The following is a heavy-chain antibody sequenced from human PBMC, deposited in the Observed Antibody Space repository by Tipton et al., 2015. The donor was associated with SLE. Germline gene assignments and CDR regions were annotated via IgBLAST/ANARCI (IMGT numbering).Heavy chain of an antibody. CDR1: GISVSNEY. Sequence: SLRLSCEASGISVSNEYMSWVRQAPGKGLEWVSIIYSAGNTFYVDSVKGRFTISRDNSKNTLNLQMNSLRVEDTAVYYCVRDGPSGSYSDYWGQGTLVTVSS. V-gene: IGHV3-66*02. J-gene: IGHJ4*02. D-gene: IGHD1-26*01. CDR2: IYSAGNT. CDR3: VRDGPSGSYSDY.